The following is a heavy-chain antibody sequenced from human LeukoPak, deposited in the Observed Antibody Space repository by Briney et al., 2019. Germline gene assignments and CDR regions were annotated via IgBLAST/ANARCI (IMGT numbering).Heavy chain of an antibody. J-gene: IGHJ4*02. V-gene: IGHV5-51*01. CDR3: ARGASELWRSGYFDY. CDR1: GYSFTSYW. CDR2: IYPGDSDT. Sequence: AGESLKISCKGSGYSFTSYWIGWVRQMPGEGLEWMGIIYPGDSDTRYSPSFQGQVTISADKSISTAYLQWSSLKASDTAMYYCARGASELWRSGYFDYWGQGTLVTVSS. D-gene: IGHD5-18*01.